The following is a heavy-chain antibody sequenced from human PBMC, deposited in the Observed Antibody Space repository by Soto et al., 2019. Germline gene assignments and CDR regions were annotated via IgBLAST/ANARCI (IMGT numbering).Heavy chain of an antibody. D-gene: IGHD3-22*01. CDR3: ARVHYYDSSAYYL. CDR1: GFTFSSYN. CDR2: ISSSSSYI. V-gene: IGHV3-21*01. J-gene: IGHJ4*02. Sequence: PGGSLRLSCAASGFTFSSYNMNWVRQAPGKGLEWVSSISSSSSYIYYADPVKGRFTISRDNAKNSLYLQMSSLRAEDTAVYYCARVHYYDSSAYYLWGQGTLVTVSS.